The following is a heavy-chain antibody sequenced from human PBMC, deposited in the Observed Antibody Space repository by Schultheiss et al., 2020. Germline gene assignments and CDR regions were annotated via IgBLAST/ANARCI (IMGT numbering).Heavy chain of an antibody. D-gene: IGHD4-17*01. CDR1: GFTFSDHY. CDR2: IRSKANSYAT. CDR3: TTLTTVTTSYYYYGMDV. Sequence: GGSLRLSCAASGFTFSDHYMDWVRQASGKGLEWVGRIRSKANSYATAYAASVKGRFTISRDDSKNTAYLQMNSLKTEDTAVYYCTTLTTVTTSYYYYGMDVWGQGTTVTVSS. J-gene: IGHJ6*02. V-gene: IGHV3-73*01.